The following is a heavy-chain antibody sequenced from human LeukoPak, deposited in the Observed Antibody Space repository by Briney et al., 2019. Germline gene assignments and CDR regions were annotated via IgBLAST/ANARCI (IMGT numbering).Heavy chain of an antibody. D-gene: IGHD3-9*01. J-gene: IGHJ4*02. CDR2: IYYSGST. CDR3: ARLVGGTGYFDY. Sequence: SETLSLTCTVSGGSISSHYWSWIRQPPGKGLEWIGYIYYSGSTNYNPSLKSRVTISVDTSKNQFSLKLSSVTAADTAVYYCARLVGGTGYFDYWGQGALVTVSS. CDR1: GGSISSHY. V-gene: IGHV4-59*11.